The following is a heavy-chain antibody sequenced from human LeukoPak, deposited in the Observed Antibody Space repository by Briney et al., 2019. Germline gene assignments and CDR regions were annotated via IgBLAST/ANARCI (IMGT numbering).Heavy chain of an antibody. D-gene: IGHD3-10*01. CDR3: ARAGTYYYGSGSYYNIRVFDP. CDR2: ISHSGST. V-gene: IGHV4-34*01. Sequence: SESLSLTCAVYGGSFSGYYWSWLRQPPGKGLEGFGEISHSGSTNYNPSLKSRVTISVDTSKNQFSLKLSSVTAADTAVYYCARAGTYYYGSGSYYNIRVFDPWGQGTLVTVSS. CDR1: GGSFSGYY. J-gene: IGHJ5*02.